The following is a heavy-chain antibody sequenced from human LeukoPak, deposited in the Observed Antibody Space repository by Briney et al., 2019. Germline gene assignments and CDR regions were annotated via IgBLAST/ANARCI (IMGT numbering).Heavy chain of an antibody. Sequence: GGSLRLSCAASGFTFSAYAMHWVRQAPGKGLEWVAVVLSDGTYKYYTDPVRGRFTISRDNSKNTFYLQMDSLGAEDTAVYYCARDRPPYYYYYMDVWGKGTTVTVSS. CDR2: VLSDGTYK. V-gene: IGHV3-30-3*01. J-gene: IGHJ6*03. CDR3: ARDRPPYYYYYMDV. CDR1: GFTFSAYA. D-gene: IGHD2-21*01.